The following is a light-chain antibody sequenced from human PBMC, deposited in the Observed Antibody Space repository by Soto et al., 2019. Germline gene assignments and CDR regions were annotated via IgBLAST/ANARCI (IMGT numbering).Light chain of an antibody. CDR3: QQRTDRPPWT. J-gene: IGKJ1*01. Sequence: EIVLTQAPPTLSLSLGERATLSCRASHSIGLAIAWYQHKPGQAPKLLIFDASRRATGIPARFRGSGSGTDFTLSISSLEPEDFAVYYCQQRTDRPPWTFGQGTKVESK. V-gene: IGKV3-11*01. CDR2: DAS. CDR1: HSIGLA.